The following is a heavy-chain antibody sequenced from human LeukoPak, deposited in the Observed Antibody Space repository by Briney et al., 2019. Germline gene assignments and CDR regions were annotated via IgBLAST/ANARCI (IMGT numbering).Heavy chain of an antibody. CDR1: GGSISSSNW. V-gene: IGHV4-4*02. CDR2: IYHSGST. CDR3: ARDAYYYDSSGYYGFDY. Sequence: SGTLSLTCAVSGGSISSSNWWSWVRQPPGKGLEWIGEIYHSGSTNYNPSLKSRVAMSVDTSKNQFSLKLSSVTAADTAVYYCARDAYYYDSSGYYGFDYWGQGTLVTVSS. D-gene: IGHD3-22*01. J-gene: IGHJ4*02.